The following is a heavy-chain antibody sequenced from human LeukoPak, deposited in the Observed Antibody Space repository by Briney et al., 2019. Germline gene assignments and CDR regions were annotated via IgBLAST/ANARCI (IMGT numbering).Heavy chain of an antibody. D-gene: IGHD6-6*01. CDR3: ARERSSYSSSSGVGYYYYGMDV. CDR1: GFTFSSYW. V-gene: IGHV3-7*01. CDR2: VKPDGSDK. J-gene: IGHJ6*02. Sequence: GALRLSCAASGFTFSSYWMSWVRQAPGKGLEWVANVKPDGSDKYYVGSVKGRFTISRDNAKNSLYLQMNSLRAVDTAVYYCARERSSYSSSSGVGYYYYGMDVWGQGTTVTVSS.